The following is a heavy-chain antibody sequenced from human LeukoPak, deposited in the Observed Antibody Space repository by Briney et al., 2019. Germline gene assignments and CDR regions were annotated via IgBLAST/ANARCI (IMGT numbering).Heavy chain of an antibody. D-gene: IGHD7-27*01. J-gene: IGHJ4*02. CDR2: ISWNSGSI. Sequence: PGGSLRLSCAASGFTFDDYAMHWVRQAPGKGLEWVSGISWNSGSIGYADSVKGRVTISRDNAKNSLSLQMNGLRDEDTAVYYCARDIHWAFDYWGQGTLVAVSS. CDR1: GFTFDDYA. CDR3: ARDIHWAFDY. V-gene: IGHV3-9*01.